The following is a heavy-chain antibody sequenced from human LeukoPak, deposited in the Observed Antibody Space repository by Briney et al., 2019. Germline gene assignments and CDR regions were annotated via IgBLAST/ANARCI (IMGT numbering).Heavy chain of an antibody. CDR1: GFTFDDYA. J-gene: IGHJ4*02. Sequence: GGSLRLSCAASGFTFDDYAMQWVRLSPGKGLEWVSRIDWNSRSTVYADSVRGRFTISRDNAKNSLYLQMNSFRPEDTALYYCARDRRPLTGYNAQDYWGQGTLVTVSS. V-gene: IGHV3-9*01. D-gene: IGHD3-9*01. CDR3: ARDRRPLTGYNAQDY. CDR2: IDWNSRST.